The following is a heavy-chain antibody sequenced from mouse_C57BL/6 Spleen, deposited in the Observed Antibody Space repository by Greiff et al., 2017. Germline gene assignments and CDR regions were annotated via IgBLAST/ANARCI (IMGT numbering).Heavy chain of an antibody. J-gene: IGHJ2*01. CDR1: GYTFTSYW. D-gene: IGHD1-1*01. CDR2: IDPSDSYT. Sequence: QVQLQQPGAELVMPGASVKLSCKASGYTFTSYWMHWVKQRPGQGLEWIGEIDPSDSYTNYNQKFKGKSTLTVDKSSSTAYMQLSSLTSEDSAVYYGARGNYGSSSYFDYWGQGTTLTVSS. V-gene: IGHV1-69*01. CDR3: ARGNYGSSSYFDY.